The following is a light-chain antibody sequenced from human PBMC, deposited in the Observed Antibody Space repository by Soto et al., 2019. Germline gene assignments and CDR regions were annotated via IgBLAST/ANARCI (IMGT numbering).Light chain of an antibody. CDR2: GVF. CDR3: QQGDIWPLT. J-gene: IGKJ1*01. CDR1: QTVSSH. V-gene: IGKV3D-15*01. Sequence: EIVLTQSPDTLSLSLGQRATLSCRASQTVSSHIAWYQQKPGQAPRLLISGVFVRATGIPGRFSGSGSGTEFTLTISSLQSEDFATYYCQQGDIWPLTFGQGTKVDIK.